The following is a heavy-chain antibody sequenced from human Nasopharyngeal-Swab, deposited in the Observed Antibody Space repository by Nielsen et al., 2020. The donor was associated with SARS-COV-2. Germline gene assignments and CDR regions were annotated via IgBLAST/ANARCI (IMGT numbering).Heavy chain of an antibody. CDR3: ARDENSSGWSLDY. Sequence: GESLKISCAASGFTLSSYGMHWVRQAPGKGLEWVAVIWYDGSNKYYADSVKGRFTISRDNSKNTLYLQMNSLRAEDTAVYYCARDENSSGWSLDYWGQGTLVTVSS. J-gene: IGHJ4*02. CDR1: GFTLSSYG. D-gene: IGHD6-19*01. CDR2: IWYDGSNK. V-gene: IGHV3-33*01.